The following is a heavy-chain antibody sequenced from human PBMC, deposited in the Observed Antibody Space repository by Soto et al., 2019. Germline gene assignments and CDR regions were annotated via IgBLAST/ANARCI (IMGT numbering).Heavy chain of an antibody. J-gene: IGHJ4*02. CDR2: ISYDGSNK. CDR3: AKDQYYDSSGYFDY. V-gene: IGHV3-30*18. Sequence: PGGSLRLSCAASGFTFSSYGMHWVHQAPGKGLEWVAVISYDGSNKYYADSVKGRFTISRDNSKNTLYLQMNSLRAEDTAVYYCAKDQYYDSSGYFDYWGQGTLVTVSS. D-gene: IGHD3-22*01. CDR1: GFTFSSYG.